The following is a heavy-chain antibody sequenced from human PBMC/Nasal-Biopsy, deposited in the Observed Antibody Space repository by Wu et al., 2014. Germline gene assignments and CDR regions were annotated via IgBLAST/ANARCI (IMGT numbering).Heavy chain of an antibody. CDR1: GGTFSSYA. CDR3: ARDPVTAIIDLDY. J-gene: IGHJ4*02. CDR2: IIPIFGTA. D-gene: IGHD2-21*02. V-gene: IGHV1-69*05. Sequence: KVSCKASGGTFSSYAISWVRQAPGQGLEWMGGIIPIFGTANYAQKFQGRVTVTRDTSINTAYMELSRLTSDDTAVYYCARDPVTAIIDLDYWGQGTVVTVSS.